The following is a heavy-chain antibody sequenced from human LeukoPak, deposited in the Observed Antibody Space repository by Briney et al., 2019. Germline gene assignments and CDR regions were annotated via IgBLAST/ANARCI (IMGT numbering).Heavy chain of an antibody. J-gene: IGHJ6*03. CDR3: TNSAAAGTFGGYYYYMDV. CDR2: IRSKANSYAT. CDR1: GFTFSGSA. Sequence: GGSLRLSCAASGFTFSGSAMHWVRQASGKGLEWVGRIRSKANSYATAYAASVKGRFTISRDDSKNTAYLQMNSLKTEDTAVYYCTNSAAAGTFGGYYYYMDVWGKGTTVTISS. V-gene: IGHV3-73*01. D-gene: IGHD6-13*01.